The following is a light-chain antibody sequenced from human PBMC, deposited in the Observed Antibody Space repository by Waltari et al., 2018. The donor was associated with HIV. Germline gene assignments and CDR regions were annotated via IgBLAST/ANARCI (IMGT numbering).Light chain of an antibody. V-gene: IGLV2-14*03. CDR3: SSYTTGSKFI. CDR2: DVG. Sequence: QSALTQPAAVSGSTGESITIPCTGISLLFCRNKYIICYQQHPAKAPKHLTNDVGSRPSGVSNRFSAAKAGNTASRTISGLQAGDVADYYCSSYTTGSKFICGGGSKLTVL. J-gene: IGLJ2*01. CDR1: SLLFCRNKY.